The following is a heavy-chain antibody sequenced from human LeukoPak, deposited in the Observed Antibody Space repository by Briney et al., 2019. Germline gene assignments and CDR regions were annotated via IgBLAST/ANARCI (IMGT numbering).Heavy chain of an antibody. CDR3: AKAKTSPGFPFEH. J-gene: IGHJ4*02. Sequence: GGSLRLPCAASGFTVGTNFMSWVRQAPGRGLECVSFMYSGGSTYYADSVKGRFTISRDTSKNTLYLQMNSLRAEDTALYYCAKAKTSPGFPFEHWGLGTLVVVSA. CDR1: GFTVGTNF. CDR2: MYSGGST. D-gene: IGHD3-9*01. V-gene: IGHV3-53*01.